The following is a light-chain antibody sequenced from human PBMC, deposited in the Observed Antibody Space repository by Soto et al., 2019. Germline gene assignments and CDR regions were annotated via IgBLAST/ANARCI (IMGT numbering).Light chain of an antibody. Sequence: EIVLTQSPATLSLSPGERATLSCRASQSVSSYLAWYQQRPGQAPRLLIFDASIRATGIPARFSGSGSGTAFTLTISSLEPADSAVYYCQQHSNWPPFTFGQGTRLEIK. CDR1: QSVSSY. J-gene: IGKJ5*01. CDR2: DAS. CDR3: QQHSNWPPFT. V-gene: IGKV3-11*01.